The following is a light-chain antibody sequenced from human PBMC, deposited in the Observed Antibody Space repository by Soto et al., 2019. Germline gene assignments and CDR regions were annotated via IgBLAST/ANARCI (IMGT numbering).Light chain of an antibody. V-gene: IGKV3D-20*02. CDR1: QSVTSNY. CDR2: GAS. J-gene: IGKJ5*01. Sequence: EIVMTQSPATLSVSPGERATLSCRASQSVTSNYLAWYQQKPGQAPRLLIYGASSRATGIPDRFSGSGSGTDFTLTISSLEPEDFAVYYCQQRSNWPRLITFGQGTRLENK. CDR3: QQRSNWPRLIT.